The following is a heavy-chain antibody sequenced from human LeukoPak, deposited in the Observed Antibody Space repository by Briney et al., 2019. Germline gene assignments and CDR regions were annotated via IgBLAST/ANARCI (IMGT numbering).Heavy chain of an antibody. V-gene: IGHV3-23*01. Sequence: GGSLRISCAASGFTFTSYSMNWVRQAPGKGLEWVSTISGGGSSTYYADSVKGRFTISRDNSKNTLYLQMNSLRAEDTAVYYCARLWELEGAFDIWGQGTMVTVSS. J-gene: IGHJ3*02. D-gene: IGHD1-26*01. CDR3: ARLWELEGAFDI. CDR1: GFTFTSYS. CDR2: ISGGGSST.